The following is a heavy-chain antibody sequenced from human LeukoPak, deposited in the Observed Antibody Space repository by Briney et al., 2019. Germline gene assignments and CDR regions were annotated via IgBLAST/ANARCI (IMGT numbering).Heavy chain of an antibody. D-gene: IGHD5-18*01. J-gene: IGHJ6*03. CDR3: ARSGYSYGRGGYYYMDV. CDR1: GYTFTGYY. CDR2: MNPNSGNT. V-gene: IGHV1-8*03. Sequence: GASVKVSCEASGYTFTGYYMHWVRQAPGQGLEWMGWMNPNSGNTGYAQKFQGRVTITRNTSISTAYMELSSLRSEDTAVYYCARSGYSYGRGGYYYMDVWGKGTTVTVSS.